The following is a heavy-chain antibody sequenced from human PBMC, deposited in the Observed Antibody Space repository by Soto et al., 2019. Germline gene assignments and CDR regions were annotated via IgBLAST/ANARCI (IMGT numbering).Heavy chain of an antibody. J-gene: IGHJ6*02. CDR1: GYTFTSYG. CDR2: INAGNGNT. D-gene: IGHD3-22*01. Sequence: GASVKVSCKASGYTFTSYGINWVRQAPGQRLEWTGWINAGNGNTKYSEKFQGRVTITRDTSASTAYMELRSLRSEDTAVYYCATDPYYCSAYYHHFYYGMDVWGQGTTVTVSS. V-gene: IGHV1-3*01. CDR3: ATDPYYCSAYYHHFYYGMDV.